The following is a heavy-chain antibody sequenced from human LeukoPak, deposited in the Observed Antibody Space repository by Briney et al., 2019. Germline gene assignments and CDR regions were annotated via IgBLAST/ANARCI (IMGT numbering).Heavy chain of an antibody. D-gene: IGHD1-26*01. CDR1: GGTFSSYA. J-gene: IGHJ4*02. Sequence: SVKVSCKASGGTFSSYAISWVRQAPGQGLEWMGGIIPIFGTANYAQKFQGSVTITTDESTSTAYMELSSLRSEDTAVYYCARAGELGQLGRSGSYLYWGQGTLVTVSS. V-gene: IGHV1-69*05. CDR3: ARAGELGQLGRSGSYLY. CDR2: IIPIFGTA.